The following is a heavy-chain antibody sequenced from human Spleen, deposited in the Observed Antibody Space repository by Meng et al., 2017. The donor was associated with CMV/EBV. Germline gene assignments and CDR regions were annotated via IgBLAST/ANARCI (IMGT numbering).Heavy chain of an antibody. J-gene: IGHJ4*02. CDR1: GGSFSGYY. Sequence: QVQLQQWGAGLLKPSETLSLTCAVYGGSFSGYYWSWIRQPPGKGLEWIGRIYTSGSTNYNPSLKSRVTMSVDTSKNQFSLKLSSVTAADTAVYYCARVGCSSTSCYSFDYWGQGTLVTVSS. CDR2: IYTSGST. D-gene: IGHD2-2*01. V-gene: IGHV4-59*10. CDR3: ARVGCSSTSCYSFDY.